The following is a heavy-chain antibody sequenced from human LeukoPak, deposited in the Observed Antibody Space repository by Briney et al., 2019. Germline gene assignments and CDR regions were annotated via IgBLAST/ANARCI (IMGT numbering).Heavy chain of an antibody. Sequence: PSETLSLTCTVSGGSISSYYWSWIRQPPGKGLEWIGYIYTSGSTNYNPSLKSRVTISVDTSKNQFSLKLSSVTAADTAVNYCARNVVLDYWGQGTLVTVSS. V-gene: IGHV4-4*09. J-gene: IGHJ4*02. CDR2: IYTSGST. D-gene: IGHD2-15*01. CDR3: ARNVVLDY. CDR1: GGSISSYY.